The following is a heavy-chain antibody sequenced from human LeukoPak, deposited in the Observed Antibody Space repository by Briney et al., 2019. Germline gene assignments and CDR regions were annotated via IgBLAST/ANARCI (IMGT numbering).Heavy chain of an antibody. CDR3: AKDIVGYS. Sequence: PGGSLRLSCAASGFTVSSNYMSWVRQAPGKGLEWVSAISGGGGSAYYVDSVKGRFTISRDNSKNTLYLQMNSLRAEDTAVYYCAKDIVGYSWGQGTLVTVSS. D-gene: IGHD2-15*01. J-gene: IGHJ5*02. CDR2: ISGGGGSA. CDR1: GFTVSSNY. V-gene: IGHV3-23*01.